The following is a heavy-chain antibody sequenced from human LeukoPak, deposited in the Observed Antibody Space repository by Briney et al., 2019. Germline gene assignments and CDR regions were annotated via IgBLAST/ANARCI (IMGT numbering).Heavy chain of an antibody. CDR1: GFTFSSYD. V-gene: IGHV3-13*01. CDR2: IGTAGDT. Sequence: QSGGSLRLSCAASGFTFSSYDMHWVRQATGKGLEWVSAIGTAGDTYYPGSVKGRFTIFRENAKNSLYLQMNSLRAGDTAVYYCARAGSAYGMDVWGQGTTVTVSS. CDR3: ARAGSAYGMDV. D-gene: IGHD1-26*01. J-gene: IGHJ6*02.